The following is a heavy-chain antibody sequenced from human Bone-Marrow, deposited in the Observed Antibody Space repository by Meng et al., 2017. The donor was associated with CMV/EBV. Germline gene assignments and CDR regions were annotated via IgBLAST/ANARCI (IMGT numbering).Heavy chain of an antibody. CDR2: IYWNGNY. Sequence: SGPTLVKPTQTLTLTCTFSGFSLSTSGVGVGWIRQPPGKALEWLALIYWNGNYRYSPSLKTRLTLTGDTSKNQVVLTMTNMDPVDTATYYCAHRIVLRFLEWSIWDYWGQGTLVTVSS. CDR3: AHRIVLRFLEWSIWDY. D-gene: IGHD3-3*01. J-gene: IGHJ4*02. V-gene: IGHV2-5*01. CDR1: GFSLSTSGVG.